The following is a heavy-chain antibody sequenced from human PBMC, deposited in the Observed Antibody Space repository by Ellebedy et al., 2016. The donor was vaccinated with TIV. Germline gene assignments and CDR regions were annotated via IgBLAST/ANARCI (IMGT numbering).Heavy chain of an antibody. CDR3: AKRGPGDNYGMDV. CDR2: IRSTGSDK. D-gene: IGHD4-17*01. CDR1: GFTFSTYC. J-gene: IGHJ6*02. Sequence: PGGSLRLSCAASGFTFSTYCMHRVRQSPGKGLEWVSSIRSTGSDKYYAESVKGRFTISRDNAQNTLYLQMNSLRDEDTAVYYCAKRGPGDNYGMDVWGQGTTVTVSS. V-gene: IGHV3-21*06.